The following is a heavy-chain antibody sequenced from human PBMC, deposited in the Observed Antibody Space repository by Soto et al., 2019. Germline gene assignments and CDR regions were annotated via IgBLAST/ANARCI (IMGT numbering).Heavy chain of an antibody. CDR2: VYYTRDT. V-gene: IGHV4-39*01. CDR3: ARCKLMATFDF. D-gene: IGHD2-8*01. J-gene: IGHJ4*02. Sequence: PSKTLCLTCTVSGASITTTVYYWAWIRQPPGKGLEWIGSVYYTRDTYYSPSLKSRVNMSVDTSKDQFSLTLRSVSAADTALYFCARCKLMATFDFWGQGNLVTVSS. CDR1: GASITTTVYY.